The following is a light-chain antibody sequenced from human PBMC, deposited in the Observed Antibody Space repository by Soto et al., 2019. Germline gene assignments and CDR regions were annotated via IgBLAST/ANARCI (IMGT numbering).Light chain of an antibody. CDR1: SSNIGNNY. V-gene: IGLV1-51*01. Sequence: QSVLTQSPSVCAAPGQKVTISCSRSSSNIGNNYVSWYQQLAGTAPKLLIYDNNKRPSGIPDRFSGSKSGTSGTLDITGLQTGDEADYYCATWDGSLPGEVFGGGTKLTV. J-gene: IGLJ2*01. CDR3: ATWDGSLPGEV. CDR2: DNN.